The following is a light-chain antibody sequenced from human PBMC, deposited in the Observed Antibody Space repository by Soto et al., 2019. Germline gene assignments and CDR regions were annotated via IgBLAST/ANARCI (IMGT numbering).Light chain of an antibody. CDR1: SSDVGGYNY. J-gene: IGLJ1*01. V-gene: IGLV2-14*01. CDR2: DVS. CDR3: RSYTSGSTYV. Sequence: QSALTQPASVSGSPGQSITISCTGTSSDVGGYNYVSWYQQHPGKAPQLMIYDVSNRPSGVSSSFSGSKSGNTASLTISGLQAEDEADYYGRSYTSGSTYVFGTGTKLTVL.